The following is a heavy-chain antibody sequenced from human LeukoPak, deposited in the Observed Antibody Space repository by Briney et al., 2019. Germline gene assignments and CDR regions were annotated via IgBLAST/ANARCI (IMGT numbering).Heavy chain of an antibody. Sequence: ASVKLSCKASGSTFTGYYMHWVRQAPGQGLEWMGWINPNSGGTNYAQKFPVRVTMTRDTSISTAYMELSRLRSDDTAVYYCARAVVVVAATILYNWFDPWGQGTLVTVSS. CDR1: GSTFTGYY. D-gene: IGHD2-15*01. CDR3: ARAVVVVAATILYNWFDP. V-gene: IGHV1-2*02. J-gene: IGHJ5*02. CDR2: INPNSGGT.